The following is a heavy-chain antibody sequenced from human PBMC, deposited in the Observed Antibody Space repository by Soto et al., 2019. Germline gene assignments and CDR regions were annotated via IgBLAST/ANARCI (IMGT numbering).Heavy chain of an antibody. V-gene: IGHV1-18*04. CDR1: GSTFTSNG. Sequence: ASVKVSCKVSGSTFTSNGSGWDRQAPGQGLEWLGWISTYNENMDPAPKLEDRLTMTTDRSTTTAYMELRNLESDGTALYYCGYVGGYSTGDYSFDLWGQGTPVPCSS. D-gene: IGHD5-18*01. J-gene: IGHJ4*02. CDR2: ISTYNENM. CDR3: GYVGGYSTGDYSFDL.